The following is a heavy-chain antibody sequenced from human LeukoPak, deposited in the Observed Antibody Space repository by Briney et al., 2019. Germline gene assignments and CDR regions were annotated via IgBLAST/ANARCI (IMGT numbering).Heavy chain of an antibody. CDR3: AKAPGYSSGWYVDY. CDR2: ISGSGGST. V-gene: IGHV3-23*01. D-gene: IGHD6-19*01. Sequence: LGGSLRLSCAASGFTFSSYAMSWVRQAPGKGLEWVSAISGSGGSTYYADSVKGRFTISRDNSKNTLYLQMNSLRAEDTAVYYCAKAPGYSSGWYVDYWGQGTLVTVSS. J-gene: IGHJ4*02. CDR1: GFTFSSYA.